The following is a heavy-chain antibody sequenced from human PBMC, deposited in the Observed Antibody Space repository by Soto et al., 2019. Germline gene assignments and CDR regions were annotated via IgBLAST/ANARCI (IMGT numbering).Heavy chain of an antibody. J-gene: IGHJ4*02. D-gene: IGHD1-26*01. CDR3: TKAVGVAFWNYDY. CDR1: GFSFSTYA. CDR2: ISGSGGAT. Sequence: PGGSLRLSCAASGFSFSTYAMSWVRQAPGKGLEWVSTISGSGGATYYADSVKGRFTISRDNSKNKLYLQMYTLRAEDSAVYHCTKAVGVAFWNYDYWGQGTLVTAPQ. V-gene: IGHV3-23*01.